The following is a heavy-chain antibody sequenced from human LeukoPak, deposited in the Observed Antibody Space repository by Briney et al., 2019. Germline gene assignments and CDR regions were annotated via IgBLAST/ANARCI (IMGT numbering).Heavy chain of an antibody. CDR3: ARAPTVLVGYCSSSSCQADY. CDR1: GFTFSSYS. CDR2: ISGDSRYI. J-gene: IGHJ4*02. D-gene: IGHD2-2*01. Sequence: PGGSLRLSCAASGFTFSSYSMNWVRQAPGKGLEWVSAISGDSRYIYYADSVRGRFTISRDNAENSLYLQMHSLRVEDTAVYYCARAPTVLVGYCSSSSCQADYWGQGTLVTVSS. V-gene: IGHV3-21*01.